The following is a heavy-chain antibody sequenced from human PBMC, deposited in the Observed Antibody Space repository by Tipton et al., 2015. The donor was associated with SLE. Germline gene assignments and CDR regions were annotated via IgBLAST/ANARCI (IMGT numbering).Heavy chain of an antibody. V-gene: IGHV4-34*01. Sequence: TLSLTCAVYGGSFSGYYWSWIRQPPGKGLEWIGESHQSGTTNYHPSFKSRVTISVDTSKNQFSLRLSSVTAADTAVYYCARWIGDFWGQGTLVTVSS. D-gene: IGHD3-10*01. CDR2: SHQSGTT. CDR3: ARWIGDF. CDR1: GGSFSGYY. J-gene: IGHJ4*02.